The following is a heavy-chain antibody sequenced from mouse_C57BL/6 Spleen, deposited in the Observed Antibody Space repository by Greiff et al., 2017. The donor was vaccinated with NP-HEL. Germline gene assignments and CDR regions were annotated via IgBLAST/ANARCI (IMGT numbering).Heavy chain of an antibody. CDR3: TGEGYYSGDYAMDY. Sequence: EVKLQESGGGLVQPGGSMKLSCVASGFTFSNYWMNWVRQSPEKGLEWVAQIRLNSDNYATNYAESVKGRFTITRDDSKSGVNLQMNNLRAEDTGIYYCTGEGYYSGDYAMDYWGQGTSVTVSS. J-gene: IGHJ4*01. CDR1: GFTFSNYW. CDR2: IRLNSDNYAT. D-gene: IGHD2-3*01. V-gene: IGHV6-3*01.